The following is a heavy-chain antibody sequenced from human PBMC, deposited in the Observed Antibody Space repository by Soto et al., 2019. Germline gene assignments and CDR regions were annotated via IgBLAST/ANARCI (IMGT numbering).Heavy chain of an antibody. D-gene: IGHD1-7*01. CDR1: GFTISTHG. Sequence: QAQLVESGGGVVQPGTSLRLSCAASGFTISTHGMHWVRQAPGKGLEWLANIWYDGSNKFYAESVKGRFSISKDNSKNTLYLQMSCLRAEDTGVFYCAAATTWNFHFPYWGQGTQVTVSS. CDR3: AAATTWNFHFPY. J-gene: IGHJ4*02. V-gene: IGHV3-33*03. CDR2: IWYDGSNK.